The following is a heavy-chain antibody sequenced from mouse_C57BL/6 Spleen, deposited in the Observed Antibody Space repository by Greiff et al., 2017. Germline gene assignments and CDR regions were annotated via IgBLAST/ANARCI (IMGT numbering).Heavy chain of an antibody. Sequence: VKLQQSGAELARPGASVKLSCKASGYTFTSYGISWVKQRTGQGLEWIGEIYPRSGNTYYNEKFKGKATLTADKSSSTAYMALRSLTSEDSAVYFCAREITTVVEGYYYAMDYWGQGTSVTVSS. D-gene: IGHD1-1*01. V-gene: IGHV1-81*01. CDR3: AREITTVVEGYYYAMDY. CDR2: IYPRSGNT. CDR1: GYTFTSYG. J-gene: IGHJ4*01.